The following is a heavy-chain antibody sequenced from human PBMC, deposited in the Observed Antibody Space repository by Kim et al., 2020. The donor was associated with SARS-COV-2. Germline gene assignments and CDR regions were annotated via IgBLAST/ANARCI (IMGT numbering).Heavy chain of an antibody. Sequence: DSVKGRFTITQDNYKNTLYLKMNSLRAEDTAVYYCARDNYDYVWGSYRYNYWGQGTLVTVSS. V-gene: IGHV3-30*01. CDR3: ARDNYDYVWGSYRYNY. J-gene: IGHJ4*02. D-gene: IGHD3-16*02.